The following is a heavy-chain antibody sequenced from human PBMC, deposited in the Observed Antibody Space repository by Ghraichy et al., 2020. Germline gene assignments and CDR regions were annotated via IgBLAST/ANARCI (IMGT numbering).Heavy chain of an antibody. CDR3: AKAKYSTGWYLDY. CDR2: ISGSGGST. V-gene: IGHV3-23*01. J-gene: IGHJ4*02. D-gene: IGHD6-19*01. CDR1: GFTFSSYA. Sequence: GGSLRLTCTASGFTFSSYAMSWVRQAPGKGLEWVSAISGSGGSTYYADSVKGRFTISRDNSKNTLYLQMNSLRAEDTAVYYCAKAKYSTGWYLDYWGQGTLVTVSS.